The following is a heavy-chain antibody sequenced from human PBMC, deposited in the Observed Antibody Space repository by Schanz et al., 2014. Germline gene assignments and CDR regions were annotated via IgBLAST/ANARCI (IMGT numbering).Heavy chain of an antibody. J-gene: IGHJ4*02. CDR3: ARDPYGKNSGDFDY. CDR2: IGGSDGNT. D-gene: IGHD4-17*01. V-gene: IGHV1-18*01. Sequence: QVQLVQSGGEVKTPGASVKVSCKASGYTFTRSGISWVRQAPGQGLEWMGWIGGSDGNTNFAQKFQGRVTVTRETSTTTVYMDLSSLISEDTAVYFCARDPYGKNSGDFDYWGQGTLVTVSS. CDR1: GYTFTRSG.